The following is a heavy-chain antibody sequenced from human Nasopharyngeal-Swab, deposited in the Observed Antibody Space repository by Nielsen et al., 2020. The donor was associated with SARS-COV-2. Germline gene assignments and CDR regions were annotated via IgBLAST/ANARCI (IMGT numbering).Heavy chain of an antibody. D-gene: IGHD3-16*02. CDR1: GFTFSSYW. CDR3: ARHYDYVWGSYRPFDY. V-gene: IGHV3-7*01. CDR2: IKQDGSEK. J-gene: IGHJ4*02. Sequence: GGSLRLSCAASGFTFSSYWMSWVRKAPGKGLEWVANIKQDGSEKYYVDSVKGRFTISRDNAKNSLYLQMNSLRAEDTAVYYCARHYDYVWGSYRPFDYWGQGTLVTVSS.